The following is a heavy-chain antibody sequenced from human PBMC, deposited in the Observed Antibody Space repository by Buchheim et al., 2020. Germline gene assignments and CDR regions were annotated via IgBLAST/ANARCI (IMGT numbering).Heavy chain of an antibody. CDR1: GFAFSNYA. J-gene: IGHJ4*02. CDR2: ISGSAFST. CDR3: AKELRGEVGNQDGYFDY. Sequence: EVLLLESGGGLVQPGGSLRLSCAASGFAFSNYAMSWVRRAPGKGLEWVSGISGSAFSTYHADSVKGRFTISRDNSKKTLDLQMNSLRAEDTAVYYCAKELRGEVGNQDGYFDYWGQG. V-gene: IGHV3-23*01. D-gene: IGHD1-14*01.